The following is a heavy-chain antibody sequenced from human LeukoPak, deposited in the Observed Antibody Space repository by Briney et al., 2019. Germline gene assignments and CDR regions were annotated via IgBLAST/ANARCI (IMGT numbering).Heavy chain of an antibody. J-gene: IGHJ5*02. CDR3: ARHGVVVALSWFDP. CDR2: IYPGDSDT. D-gene: IGHD2-15*01. CDR1: GYSFTSYW. V-gene: IGHV5-51*01. Sequence: AESLKISCKGSGYSFTSYWIGWVRQMPGKGLEGMGIIYPGDSDTRYSPSFQGQVTISADTSISTAYLQWSSLKASDTAMYYCARHGVVVALSWFDPWGQGTLVTVSS.